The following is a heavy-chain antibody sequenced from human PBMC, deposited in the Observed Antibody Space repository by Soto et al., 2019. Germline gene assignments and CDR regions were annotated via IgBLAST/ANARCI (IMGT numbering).Heavy chain of an antibody. D-gene: IGHD6-13*01. J-gene: IGHJ6*02. CDR1: GGSISSSSYY. CDR3: ARHWGGYSSRPGYYYGMDV. Sequence: NPSETLSLTCTVSGGSISSSSYYWGWIRQPPGKGLEWIGSIYYSGSTYYNPSLKSRVTISVDTSKNQFSLKLSSVTAADTAVYYCARHWGGYSSRPGYYYGMDVWGQGTTVTVSS. CDR2: IYYSGST. V-gene: IGHV4-39*01.